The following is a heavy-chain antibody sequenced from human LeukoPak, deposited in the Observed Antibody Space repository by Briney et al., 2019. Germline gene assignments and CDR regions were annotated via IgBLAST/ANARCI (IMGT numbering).Heavy chain of an antibody. J-gene: IGHJ3*02. V-gene: IGHV3-23*01. CDR1: GSTLRNNI. Sequence: GGSLRLSCIASGSTLRNNIMTWVRQAPGKGLEWVSSLSFIDDSTYYADSVKGRFTISRDTSKNTLFLQMNSLIPEDTGVYYCGREGYTSGYAGALDTWGRGTMVTVSS. CDR3: GREGYTSGYAGALDT. D-gene: IGHD2-2*01. CDR2: LSFIDDST.